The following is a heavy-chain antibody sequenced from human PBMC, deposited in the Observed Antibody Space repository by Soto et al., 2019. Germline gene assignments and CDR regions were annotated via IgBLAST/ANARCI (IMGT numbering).Heavy chain of an antibody. CDR1: GFTFSSYG. CDR3: ARVSYDSSGYYYEDY. CDR2: IWYDGSNK. Sequence: QVQLVESGGGVVQPGRSLRLSCAASGFTFSSYGMHWVRQAPGKGLEWVAVIWYDGSNKYYADSVKGRFTISRDNSKNTLYLQMNSLRAEDTAVYYCARVSYDSSGYYYEDYWVQGALVTVSS. D-gene: IGHD3-22*01. J-gene: IGHJ4*02. V-gene: IGHV3-33*01.